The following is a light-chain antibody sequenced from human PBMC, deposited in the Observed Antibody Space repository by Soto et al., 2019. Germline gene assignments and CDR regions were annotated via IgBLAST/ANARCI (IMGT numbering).Light chain of an antibody. CDR3: QQYGSSPPYT. V-gene: IGKV3-20*01. CDR1: QSVSSRY. J-gene: IGKJ2*01. CDR2: GAS. Sequence: EIVLTQSPGTLSLSPGERATLSCRASQSVSSRYLAWYQQKPGQAPRLLMYGASSRATGIPDRFSGSGSGTDFTLTISRLEPDDFAVYYCQQYGSSPPYTFGQGTKLEIK.